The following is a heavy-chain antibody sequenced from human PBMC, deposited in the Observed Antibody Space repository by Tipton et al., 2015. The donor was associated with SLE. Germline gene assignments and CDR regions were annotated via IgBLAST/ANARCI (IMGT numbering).Heavy chain of an antibody. Sequence: TLSLTCAVYGGSLSGYYWSWIRQPPGKGLEWIGEINDSGAIKSNPSLKSRVNISVDTSKSLFSLKLSSVTAADTAVYYCARAGLVYCTGGRCDTGLDAFDIWGQGTMVTVSS. CDR2: INDSGAI. CDR3: ARAGLVYCTGGRCDTGLDAFDI. D-gene: IGHD2-15*01. V-gene: IGHV4-34*01. CDR1: GGSLSGYY. J-gene: IGHJ3*02.